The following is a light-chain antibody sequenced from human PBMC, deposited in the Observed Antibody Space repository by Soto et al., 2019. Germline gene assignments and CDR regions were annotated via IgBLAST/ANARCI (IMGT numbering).Light chain of an antibody. J-gene: IGLJ3*02. CDR2: DVN. CDR3: TSYTTSSTGV. CDR1: SSDVGAYNY. V-gene: IGLV2-14*03. Sequence: QSALTQPASVSGSHGQSITISCTGTSSDVGAYNYVSWCQHHPGKAPKLIIYDVNNRPSGVSNRFSGSKSGNTASLTISGLQADDEAYYYCTSYTTSSTGVFGGGTQLTVL.